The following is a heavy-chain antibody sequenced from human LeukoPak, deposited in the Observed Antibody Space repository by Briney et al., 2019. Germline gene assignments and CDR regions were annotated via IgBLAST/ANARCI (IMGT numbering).Heavy chain of an antibody. CDR3: VKLTTDSSGYYPS. CDR2: IYYSGST. CDR1: GDSISSGGYY. Sequence: SETLSLTCTVSGDSISSGGYYWSWIRQHPGKGLEWIGYIYYSGSTYYNPSLKSRVTISVDTSKNQFSLKLSSVTAADTAVYYCVKLTTDSSGYYPSWGQGTLVTVSS. D-gene: IGHD3-22*01. V-gene: IGHV4-31*03. J-gene: IGHJ4*02.